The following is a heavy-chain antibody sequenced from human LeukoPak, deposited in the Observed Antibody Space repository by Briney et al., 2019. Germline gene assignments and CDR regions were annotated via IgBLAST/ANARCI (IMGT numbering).Heavy chain of an antibody. CDR1: GFTFSSYD. CDR2: IGTAGDT. Sequence: GGSLRLSCEASGFTFSSYDMHWVRQATGKGLEWVSAIGTAGDTYYAGSVKGRFTISRENAKSSLYLQMNSLRTGDTAVYYCARGRYSSSSGRYFDLWGRGTLVTVSS. CDR3: ARGRYSSSSGRYFDL. D-gene: IGHD6-6*01. J-gene: IGHJ2*01. V-gene: IGHV3-13*01.